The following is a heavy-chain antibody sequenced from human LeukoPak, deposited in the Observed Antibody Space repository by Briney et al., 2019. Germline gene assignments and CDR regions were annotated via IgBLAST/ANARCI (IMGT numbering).Heavy chain of an antibody. Sequence: ASVKVSCKASGYTFTSYGISWVRQAPGQGLEWMGWISAYNGNTNYAQKLQGRVTMTTDTSTSTAYTELRSLRSDDTAVYYCARDRAYCGGDCYSGDAFDIWGQGTMVTVSS. D-gene: IGHD2-21*02. V-gene: IGHV1-18*01. CDR1: GYTFTSYG. J-gene: IGHJ3*02. CDR2: ISAYNGNT. CDR3: ARDRAYCGGDCYSGDAFDI.